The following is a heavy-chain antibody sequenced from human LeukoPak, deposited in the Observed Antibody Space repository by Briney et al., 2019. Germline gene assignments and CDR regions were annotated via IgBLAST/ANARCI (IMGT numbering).Heavy chain of an antibody. CDR1: GFTFSSYG. J-gene: IGHJ4*02. Sequence: GGSLRLSCAASGFTFSSYGMHWVRQAPGKGLEWVAFIRYDGSNKYYADSVKGRFTISRDNSKNTLYLQMNSLRAEDTAVYYCAKDGMGRVVPAGCFDYWGQGTLVTVSS. CDR3: AKDGMGRVVPAGCFDY. CDR2: IRYDGSNK. V-gene: IGHV3-30*02. D-gene: IGHD2-2*01.